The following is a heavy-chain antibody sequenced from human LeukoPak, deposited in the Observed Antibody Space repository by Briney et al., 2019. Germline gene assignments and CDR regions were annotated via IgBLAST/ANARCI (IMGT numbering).Heavy chain of an antibody. CDR2: TDSDGSNT. J-gene: IGHJ3*01. CDR1: GFTFSSYW. D-gene: IGHD3-22*01. Sequence: GGSLRLSCAASGFTFSSYWMHWVRQAPGQGLVWVSHTDSDGSNTDYAGSVKGRFTISRDNAKNTLYLQMNSLRAEDTAVYYCARGGFFHYDSSAYWGQGTMVTVSS. CDR3: ARGGFFHYDSSAY. V-gene: IGHV3-74*01.